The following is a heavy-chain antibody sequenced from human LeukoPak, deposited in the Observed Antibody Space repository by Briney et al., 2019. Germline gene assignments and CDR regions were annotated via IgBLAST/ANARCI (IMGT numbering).Heavy chain of an antibody. V-gene: IGHV1-24*01. CDR1: GYTLTELS. D-gene: IGHD3-22*01. Sequence: ASVKVSCKVSGYTLTELSMHWVRQAPGKGLEWMGGFDPEDGETIYAQKFQGRVTITRDTSASTAYMELSSLRSEDTAVYYCARCYDSSGYFNWFDPWGQGTLVTVSS. CDR2: FDPEDGET. J-gene: IGHJ5*02. CDR3: ARCYDSSGYFNWFDP.